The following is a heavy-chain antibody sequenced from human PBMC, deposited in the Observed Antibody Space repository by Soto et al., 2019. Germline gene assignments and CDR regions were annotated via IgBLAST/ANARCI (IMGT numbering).Heavy chain of an antibody. Sequence: VPLVESGGGVVQPGRSLRLSCAASGFTFSSYGMHWVRQAPGKGLEWVAGISKDGSVNYYAESVKSRFTIDRDNSQNTLYLQMNSLGAEDTAVYYCTGEVASGYWGQGTLVTVSS. CDR1: GFTFSSYG. D-gene: IGHD2-8*02. CDR2: ISKDGSVN. V-gene: IGHV3-30*03. CDR3: TGEVASGY. J-gene: IGHJ4*02.